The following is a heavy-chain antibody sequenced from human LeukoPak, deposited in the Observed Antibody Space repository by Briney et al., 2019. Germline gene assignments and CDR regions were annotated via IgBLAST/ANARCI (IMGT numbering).Heavy chain of an antibody. CDR2: IYYSGST. V-gene: IGHV4-59*08. Sequence: PSETLSLTCTVSGVSISSYYWSWIRQPPGKGLEWIGYIYYSGSTNYNPSLKSRVTISVDTSKNQFSLKLSSVTAADTAVYYCARHSSGYDLDFDGEAANYYGMDVWGQGTTVTVSS. CDR1: GVSISSYY. J-gene: IGHJ6*02. D-gene: IGHD5-12*01. CDR3: ARHSSGYDLDFDGEAANYYGMDV.